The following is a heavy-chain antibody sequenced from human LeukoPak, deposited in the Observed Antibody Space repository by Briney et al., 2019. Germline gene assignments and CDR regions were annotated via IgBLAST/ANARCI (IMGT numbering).Heavy chain of an antibody. CDR1: GFTFRSLA. D-gene: IGHD2-8*01. Sequence: QPGGSLTLSCAASGFTFRSLAMSWVRQAPGKGLEWVSTISGSGDSTYYADSVKGRCTISRDNFKNTLYLQMNSLRAEDTAVYYCARDVNGGYWGQGTLVTVSS. J-gene: IGHJ4*02. CDR2: ISGSGDST. CDR3: ARDVNGGY. V-gene: IGHV3-23*01.